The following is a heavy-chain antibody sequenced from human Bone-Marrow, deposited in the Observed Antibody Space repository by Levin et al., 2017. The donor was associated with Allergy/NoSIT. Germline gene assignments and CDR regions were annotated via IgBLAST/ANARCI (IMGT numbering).Heavy chain of an antibody. CDR1: GYTFTDYG. Sequence: GESLKISCKASGYTFTDYGISWVRQAPGQRLEWMGWINVNNGHTNYIQKFQGRVTMTTDTSTSTAYMELRSLRSDDTAIYYCARGFDSWGQGTLVTVSS. CDR3: ARGFDS. CDR2: INVNNGHT. J-gene: IGHJ4*02. V-gene: IGHV1-18*01.